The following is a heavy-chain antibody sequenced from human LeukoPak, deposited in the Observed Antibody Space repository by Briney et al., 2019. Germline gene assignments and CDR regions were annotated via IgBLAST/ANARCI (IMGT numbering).Heavy chain of an antibody. J-gene: IGHJ6*04. CDR1: GFTFSSYG. CDR2: ISYDGSNK. V-gene: IGHV3-30*18. D-gene: IGHD3-10*02. CDR3: AELGITMIGGV. Sequence: GGSLRLSCAASGFTFSSYGMHWVRQASGKGLEWVAVISYDGSNKYYADSVKGRFTISRDNFKNTLYLQMNSLTAEDTAVYYCAELGITMIGGVWGKGTTVTISS.